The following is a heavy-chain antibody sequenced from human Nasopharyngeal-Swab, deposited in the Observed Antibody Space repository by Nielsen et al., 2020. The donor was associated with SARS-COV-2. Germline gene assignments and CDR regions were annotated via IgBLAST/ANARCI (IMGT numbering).Heavy chain of an antibody. V-gene: IGHV3-53*04. J-gene: IGHJ4*02. CDR1: GFTVSSNY. CDR2: IYSGGST. D-gene: IGHD1-26*01. Sequence: GESLKISCVASGFTVSSNYMSWVRQAPGKGLEWVSVIYSGGSTYYADSVKGRFTISRHNSKNTLYLQMNSLRAEDTAVYYCARDLDSGSYPYWGQGTLVTVSS. CDR3: ARDLDSGSYPY.